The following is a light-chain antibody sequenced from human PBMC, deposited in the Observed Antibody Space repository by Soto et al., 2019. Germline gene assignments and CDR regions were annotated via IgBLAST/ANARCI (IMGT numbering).Light chain of an antibody. CDR3: FSFTTTCTHV. V-gene: IGLV2-14*03. CDR1: SSDIGAYDY. Sequence: QSVLTQPASLSWSPGHSITISCTGTSSDIGAYDYVSWFQQHPGKAPRLVFSYVNNRPSGVSNRFSGSKSGNTGYLIISGLQVEDEAEYFCFSFTTTCTHVFGTGTKVTVL. CDR2: YVN. J-gene: IGLJ1*01.